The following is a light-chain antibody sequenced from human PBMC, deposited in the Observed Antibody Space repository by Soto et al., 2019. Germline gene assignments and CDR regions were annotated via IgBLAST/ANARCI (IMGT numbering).Light chain of an antibody. CDR2: DAS. J-gene: IGKJ4*01. CDR1: QSVSSY. Sequence: EIVLTQSPATLSLSPGERATLSCRASQSVSSYLAWYQQKPGQAPRLLIYDASNRATGIPARFSGSGSGTAFTLPISSLEPEDFAFYYCQQRSNWPLFGGGTKVEIK. V-gene: IGKV3-11*01. CDR3: QQRSNWPL.